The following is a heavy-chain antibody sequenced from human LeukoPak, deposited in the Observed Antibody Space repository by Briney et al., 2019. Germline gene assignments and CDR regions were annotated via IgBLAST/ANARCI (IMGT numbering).Heavy chain of an antibody. J-gene: IGHJ5*02. CDR1: GYTFTSYA. Sequence: ASVKVSCKASGYTFTSYAMNWVRQAPGQGLEWMGWINTNTGNPTYAQGFTGRFVFSLDTSVSTAYLQISSLKAEDTAVYYCARGRVAGSKRGYNWFDPWGQGTLVTVSS. CDR2: INTNTGNP. V-gene: IGHV7-4-1*02. CDR3: ARGRVAGSKRGYNWFDP. D-gene: IGHD3-10*01.